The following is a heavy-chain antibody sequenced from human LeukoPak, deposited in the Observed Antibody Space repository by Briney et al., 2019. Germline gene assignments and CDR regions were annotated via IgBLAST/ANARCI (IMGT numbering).Heavy chain of an antibody. CDR3: ARPSYYYGSGSLFDY. CDR2: MNPNSGNT. Sequence: ASVKVSCKASGYTFTNYDVNWVRQATGQGLEWMGWMNPNSGNTGYAQKFQGRVTITMNTSISTAYMELSSLRAEDTAVYYCARPSYYYGSGSLFDYWGQGTLVTVSS. J-gene: IGHJ4*02. D-gene: IGHD3-10*01. CDR1: GYTFTNYD. V-gene: IGHV1-8*03.